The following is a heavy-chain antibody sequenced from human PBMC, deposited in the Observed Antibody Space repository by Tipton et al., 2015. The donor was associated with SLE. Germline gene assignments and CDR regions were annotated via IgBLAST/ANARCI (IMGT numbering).Heavy chain of an antibody. Sequence: LRLSCAASGFTFSDYYMSWIRQPPGKGLEWIGYIYYSGSTNYNPSLKSRVTISVDTSKNQFSLKLSSVTAADTAVYYCARGEWLVREGFDPWGQGTLVTVSS. J-gene: IGHJ5*02. D-gene: IGHD6-19*01. CDR1: GFTFSDYY. CDR3: ARGEWLVREGFDP. CDR2: IYYSGST. V-gene: IGHV4-59*01.